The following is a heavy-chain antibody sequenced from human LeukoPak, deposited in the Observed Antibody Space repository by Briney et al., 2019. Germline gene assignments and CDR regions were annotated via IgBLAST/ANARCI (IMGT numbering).Heavy chain of an antibody. CDR1: GFTFSSYA. Sequence: GGSLRLSCAASGFTFSSYAMSWVRQAPGKGLEWVSAISGSGGSTHYADSVKGRFTISRDNSKNTLYLHMNSLRAEDTAVYYCAKDLVVVPAARYDAFDIWGQGTMVTVSS. CDR2: ISGSGGST. D-gene: IGHD2-2*01. CDR3: AKDLVVVPAARYDAFDI. V-gene: IGHV3-23*01. J-gene: IGHJ3*02.